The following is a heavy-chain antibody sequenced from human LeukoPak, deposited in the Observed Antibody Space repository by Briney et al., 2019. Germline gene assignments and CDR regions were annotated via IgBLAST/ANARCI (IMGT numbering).Heavy chain of an antibody. CDR1: GYSFTNYW. CDR3: ARGIAGRGVHPYYFDY. Sequence: HGESLKISCKGSGYSFTNYWIGWVRQMPGKGLEWMGIIYSDDSDIRYSPSFQGRVTISADKSITTAYLQWSSLQASDTAIYYCARGIAGRGVHPYYFDYWGQGTLVTVSS. CDR2: IYSDDSDI. D-gene: IGHD6-6*01. J-gene: IGHJ4*02. V-gene: IGHV5-51*01.